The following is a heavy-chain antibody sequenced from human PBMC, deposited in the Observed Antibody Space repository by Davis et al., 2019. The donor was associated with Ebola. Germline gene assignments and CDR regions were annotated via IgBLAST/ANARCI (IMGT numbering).Heavy chain of an antibody. Sequence: AASVKVSCKASGYTFTSYAMHWVRQAPGQRLEWMGGINAGNGNTKYSQKFQGRVTITRDTSAITAYMELSSLRSEDTAVYYCARDYSSFLYYYYGMYVWGQGTTVTVSS. D-gene: IGHD6-6*01. CDR3: ARDYSSFLYYYYGMYV. CDR1: GYTFTSYA. V-gene: IGHV1-3*01. J-gene: IGHJ6*02. CDR2: INAGNGNT.